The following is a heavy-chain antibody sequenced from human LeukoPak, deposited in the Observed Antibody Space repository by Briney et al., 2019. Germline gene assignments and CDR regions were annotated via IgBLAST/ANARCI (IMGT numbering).Heavy chain of an antibody. CDR3: ARAKGLAGSYLDNWFDP. Sequence: GTSLRLSCAASGFSFRRYDMHWVRQAPGKGLEWVAATSYDGTSELYADFVKGRFSISRDNSRNTLSLQMDTLRPEDTAIYYCARAKGLAGSYLDNWFDPWGQGTRAIVSS. V-gene: IGHV3-30*04. CDR2: TSYDGTSE. J-gene: IGHJ5*02. D-gene: IGHD1-26*01. CDR1: GFSFRRYD.